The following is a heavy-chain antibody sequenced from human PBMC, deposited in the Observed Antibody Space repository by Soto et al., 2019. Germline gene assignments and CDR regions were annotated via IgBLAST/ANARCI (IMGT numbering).Heavy chain of an antibody. CDR3: ARKYTNVNAGLVAFDY. Sequence: QVQLVQSGAEVKKPGASVKVSCKASGYTFSSYYLHWVRQAPGQGLEWMGIINPSDGSTTYAQKFQGRVTMTRDTSTSTVYMELSSLRSEDTAMYYCARKYTNVNAGLVAFDYWGQGTLVTVSS. D-gene: IGHD2-2*02. V-gene: IGHV1-46*03. CDR1: GYTFSSYY. J-gene: IGHJ4*02. CDR2: INPSDGST.